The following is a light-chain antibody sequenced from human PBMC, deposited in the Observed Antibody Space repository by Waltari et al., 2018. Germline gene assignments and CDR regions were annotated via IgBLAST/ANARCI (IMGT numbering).Light chain of an antibody. Sequence: DIQMTQSPSTLSASVGERFTITCRASQSISNWLAWYQQKPGKAPKLLIYKESTLESGVPSRFSGSGSWTEFTLTISRLQPDDFATYYCQQYNSYSLLTFGGGTKVEIK. CDR2: KES. CDR3: QQYNSYSLLT. CDR1: QSISNW. V-gene: IGKV1-5*03. J-gene: IGKJ4*01.